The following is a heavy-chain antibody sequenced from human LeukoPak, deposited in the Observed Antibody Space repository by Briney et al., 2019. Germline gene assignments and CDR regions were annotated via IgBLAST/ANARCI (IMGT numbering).Heavy chain of an antibody. CDR3: ASSGFGRNFDY. J-gene: IGHJ4*02. Sequence: GGSLRLSCAASGFTFSSYSMNWVRQAPGKGLEWVSYISSSSSDIYYADSVKGRFTISRDNAKNSLYLQMNSLRVEDTAVYYCASSGFGRNFDYWGQRTLVTVSS. D-gene: IGHD3-10*01. CDR1: GFTFSSYS. CDR2: ISSSSSDI. V-gene: IGHV3-48*01.